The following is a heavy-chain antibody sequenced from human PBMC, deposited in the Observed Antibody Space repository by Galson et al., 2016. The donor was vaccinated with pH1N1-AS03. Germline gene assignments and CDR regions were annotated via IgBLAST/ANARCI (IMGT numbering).Heavy chain of an antibody. V-gene: IGHV1-8*01. CDR1: GYSFTRYD. CDR3: ARGTSRGATTGGDY. Sequence: SVKVSCKASGYSFTRYDVNWVRQAPGQGLEWMGWMNPNSGNTGYAQKFQGRVTMTWHTSISTAYMELTSLNSEDTAVYDCARGTSRGATTGGDYWGQGTLVAVSS. CDR2: MNPNSGNT. D-gene: IGHD1-26*01. J-gene: IGHJ4*02.